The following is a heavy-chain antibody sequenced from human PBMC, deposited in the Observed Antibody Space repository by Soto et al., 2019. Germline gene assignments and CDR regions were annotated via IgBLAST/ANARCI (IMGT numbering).Heavy chain of an antibody. Sequence: QVQLQQWGAGLLKPSETLSLTCGVYGGSFSGYYWCWIRQPQGKGLEWIGEITHDGHTNYNPSLKSRVTISVNTSRSQSFLGLSFVTAVTTAVYFCARGQARSTGGHNWGQGALVTVSP. CDR1: GGSFSGYY. CDR3: ARGQARSTGGHN. CDR2: ITHDGHT. D-gene: IGHD2-2*01. J-gene: IGHJ1*01. V-gene: IGHV4-34*01.